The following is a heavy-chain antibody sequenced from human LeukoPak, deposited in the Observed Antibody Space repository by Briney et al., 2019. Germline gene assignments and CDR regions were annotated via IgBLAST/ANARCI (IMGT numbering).Heavy chain of an antibody. CDR1: GGSIASGGYS. CDR2: IYYSGTT. Sequence: SETLSLTCTVSGGSIASGGYSWNWIRQHPGKDLEWIGYIYYSGTTFYNPSLKSRVIISIDTSKNQFSVKLSSVTAADTAVYYCAREWIGGNKWFDPWGQGTLVTVFS. D-gene: IGHD3-10*01. J-gene: IGHJ5*02. CDR3: AREWIGGNKWFDP. V-gene: IGHV4-31*03.